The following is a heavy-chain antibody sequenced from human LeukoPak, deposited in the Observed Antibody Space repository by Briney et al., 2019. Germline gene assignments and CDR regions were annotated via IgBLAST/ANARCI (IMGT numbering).Heavy chain of an antibody. CDR1: GYTFTSHG. J-gene: IGHJ5*02. D-gene: IGHD5-18*01. Sequence: GASVKVSCEASGYTFTSHGVSWVRQAPGQGLEWMGWISAYNGDTNYAQRFQGRVTMTTDTSTSTAYMELRSLRSEDTAVYYCARGEGSYGRYNWFDPWGQGTLVTVSS. CDR3: ARGEGSYGRYNWFDP. CDR2: ISAYNGDT. V-gene: IGHV1-18*01.